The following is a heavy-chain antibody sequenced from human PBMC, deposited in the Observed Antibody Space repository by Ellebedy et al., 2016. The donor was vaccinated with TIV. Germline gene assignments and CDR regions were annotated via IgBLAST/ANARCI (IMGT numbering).Heavy chain of an antibody. V-gene: IGHV3-13*01. J-gene: IGHJ4*02. Sequence: GGSLRLSCAASGFTLRNYYMHWVRQVKGKGLEWVSTMGTADDSYYSGSVKGRFTMYREDAKNSLYLQMNSLRAEDTAVYYCANAYSYGSSLDYWGQGTLVTVSS. D-gene: IGHD5-18*01. CDR1: GFTLRNYY. CDR3: ANAYSYGSSLDY. CDR2: MGTADDS.